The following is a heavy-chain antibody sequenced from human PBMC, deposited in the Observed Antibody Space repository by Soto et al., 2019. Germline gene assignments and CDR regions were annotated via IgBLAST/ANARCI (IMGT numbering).Heavy chain of an antibody. CDR3: ARVIIGGWYFDY. CDR1: GYTVTSYG. Sequence: ASVKVSCKASGYTVTSYGISWVRKAPGQGLEWMGWISAYNGNTNYTQKLQGRVTMTTDTSTSTAYMELRSLRSDDTAVYYCARVIIGGWYFDYWGQGTLVTVSS. D-gene: IGHD6-19*01. J-gene: IGHJ4*02. V-gene: IGHV1-18*01. CDR2: ISAYNGNT.